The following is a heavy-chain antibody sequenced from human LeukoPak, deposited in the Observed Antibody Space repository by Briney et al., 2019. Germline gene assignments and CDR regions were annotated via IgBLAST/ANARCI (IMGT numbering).Heavy chain of an antibody. CDR1: GYSISSGYY. Sequence: PSETLSLTCTVSGYSISSGYYWGWIRQPPGKGLEWIGSIYHSGSTYYNPSLKSRVTISVDTSKNQFSLKLSSVTAADTAVYYCARGKDTAMATIDYWGQGTLVTVSS. V-gene: IGHV4-38-2*02. CDR2: IYHSGST. CDR3: ARGKDTAMATIDY. J-gene: IGHJ4*02. D-gene: IGHD5-18*01.